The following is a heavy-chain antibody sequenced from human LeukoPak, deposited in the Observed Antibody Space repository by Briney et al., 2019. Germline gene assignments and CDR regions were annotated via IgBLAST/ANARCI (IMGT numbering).Heavy chain of an antibody. CDR3: ARGHRIVVVLGTTRTHRDYYMDV. CDR1: GGSFSGYY. V-gene: IGHV4-34*01. D-gene: IGHD2-15*01. CDR2: TYHSGST. J-gene: IGHJ6*03. Sequence: SETLSLTCAVYGGSFSGYYWSWIRQPPGKGLEWIGETYHSGSTNHNPSLKSRVTISLDTSKNQFSLKLSSVTAADTAVYYCARGHRIVVVLGTTRTHRDYYMDVWGKGTTVTVSS.